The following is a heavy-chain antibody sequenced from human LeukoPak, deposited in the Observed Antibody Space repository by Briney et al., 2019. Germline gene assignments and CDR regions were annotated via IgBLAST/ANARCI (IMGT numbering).Heavy chain of an antibody. CDR2: IYSGGST. CDR3: ARVDLDSSGYFYYYYYMDV. Sequence: PGGSLRLSCAASGFTVSSNYMSWVRQAPGKGLEWVSVIYSGGSTYYADSVKGRFTISRDNSKITLYLQMNSLRAEDTAVYYCARVDLDSSGYFYYYYYMDVWGKGTTVTVSS. V-gene: IGHV3-66*02. D-gene: IGHD3-22*01. CDR1: GFTVSSNY. J-gene: IGHJ6*03.